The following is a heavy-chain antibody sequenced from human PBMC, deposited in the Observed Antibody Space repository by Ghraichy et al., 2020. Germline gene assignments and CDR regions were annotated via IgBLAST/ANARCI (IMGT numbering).Heavy chain of an antibody. D-gene: IGHD3-10*01. Sequence: GGGGEGGAVISYDGSNKYYADSVKGRFTISRDNSKNTLYLQMNSLRAEDTAVYYCARGNSGDDAFDIWGQGTMVTVSS. CDR3: ARGNSGDDAFDI. J-gene: IGHJ3*02. V-gene: IGHV3-30-3*01. CDR2: ISYDGSNK.